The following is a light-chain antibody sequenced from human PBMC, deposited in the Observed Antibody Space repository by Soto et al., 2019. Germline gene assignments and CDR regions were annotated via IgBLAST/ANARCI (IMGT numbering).Light chain of an antibody. CDR1: QSVSSSF. CDR3: QQCGSSPWT. V-gene: IGKV3-20*01. J-gene: IGKJ1*01. CDR2: AAS. Sequence: EIVLTQSPGTLSLSPGERATLSCRASQSVSSSFLAWYQQKPGQAPRLLIYAASSRATGIPDRFSGSGSGTDFTLTISRLEPEDFAVYYCQQCGSSPWTFGQGTKVDSK.